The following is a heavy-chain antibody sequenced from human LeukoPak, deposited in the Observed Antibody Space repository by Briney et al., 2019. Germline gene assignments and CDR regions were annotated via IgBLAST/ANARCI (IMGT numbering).Heavy chain of an antibody. Sequence: GESLKISCKGSEYSFTNYWIGWLRQMPGKGLEWVRIIYPGDSDTRYSPSLEGQVTIPSDRSISTAYLQWSSLKASDTAMYYCARHTKVDYGDYVPASFDYWGQGPLVTVSS. V-gene: IGHV5-51*01. D-gene: IGHD4-17*01. CDR1: EYSFTNYW. CDR3: ARHTKVDYGDYVPASFDY. CDR2: IYPGDSDT. J-gene: IGHJ4*02.